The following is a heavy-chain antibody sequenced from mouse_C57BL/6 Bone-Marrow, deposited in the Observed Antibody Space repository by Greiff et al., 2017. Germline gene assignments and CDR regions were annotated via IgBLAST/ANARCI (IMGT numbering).Heavy chain of an antibody. CDR1: GYAFTNYL. J-gene: IGHJ4*01. D-gene: IGHD3-3*01. CDR3: ATRTGARGAMDD. V-gene: IGHV1-54*01. Sequence: VQLQQSGAELVRPGTSVKVSCKASGYAFTNYLIEWVKQRPGQGLEWIGVINPGSGGTNYNEKFKGKATLTADKSSSTAYMQLSSLTSEDSAVYFCATRTGARGAMDDWGQGTTVTVSS. CDR2: INPGSGGT.